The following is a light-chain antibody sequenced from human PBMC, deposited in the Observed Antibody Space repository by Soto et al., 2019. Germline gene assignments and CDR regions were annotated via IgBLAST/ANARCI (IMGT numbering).Light chain of an antibody. J-gene: IGKJ1*01. V-gene: IGKV3-20*01. CDR3: QQYGSSPRT. CDR2: GAS. CDR1: QSVSSSY. Sequence: EIVCTQAPGTLSLSPGERATLSCRPSQSVSSSYLAWYQQKPGQAPRLLIYGASSRAIGIPDRFSGSGSGTDFTLTSSRLEPEDFAVYYCQQYGSSPRTFGQGTKVDIK.